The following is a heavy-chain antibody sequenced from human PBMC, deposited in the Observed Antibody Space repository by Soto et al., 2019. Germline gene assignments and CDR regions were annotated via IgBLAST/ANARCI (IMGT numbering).Heavy chain of an antibody. V-gene: IGHV3-23*01. D-gene: IGHD1-20*01. CDR3: AKALGPNWNPFDY. Sequence: GALRLSCAASGFTFSSYAMSWVGQAPGKGLEWVSAISGSGGSTYYADSVKGRFTISRDNSKNTLYLQMNSLRAEDTAVYYCAKALGPNWNPFDYWGQGTLVTVSS. CDR2: ISGSGGST. CDR1: GFTFSSYA. J-gene: IGHJ4*02.